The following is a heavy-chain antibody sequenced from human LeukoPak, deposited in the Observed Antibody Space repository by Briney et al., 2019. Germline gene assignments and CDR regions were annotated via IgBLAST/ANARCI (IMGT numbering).Heavy chain of an antibody. J-gene: IGHJ4*02. CDR2: IYYSGST. Sequence: PSETLSLTCTVSGGSISRYYWSWIRQPPGKGLEWIGYIYYSGSTNYNPSLKSRVTISLDTSKNQFSLKLSSVTAADTAVYYCARLSTVEGFDYWGQGTLVTVSS. CDR3: ARLSTVEGFDY. D-gene: IGHD4-23*01. V-gene: IGHV4-59*08. CDR1: GGSISRYY.